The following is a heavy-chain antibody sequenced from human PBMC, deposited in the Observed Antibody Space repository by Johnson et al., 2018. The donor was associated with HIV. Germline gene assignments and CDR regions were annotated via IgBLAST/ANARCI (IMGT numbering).Heavy chain of an antibody. V-gene: IGHV3-30*02. J-gene: IGHJ3*02. CDR3: AKGERGYSSSSDAFDI. D-gene: IGHD6-6*01. CDR2: IQNDGANK. CDR1: GFTFSAYW. Sequence: QVQLVESGGGLVQPGGSLRLSCAASGFTFSAYWMTWVRQAPGKGLEWVAFIQNDGANKYYADFVKGRFTISRDNSRNTVYLQMSKLRTEDTAVYYCAKGERGYSSSSDAFDIWGQGTMVTVSS.